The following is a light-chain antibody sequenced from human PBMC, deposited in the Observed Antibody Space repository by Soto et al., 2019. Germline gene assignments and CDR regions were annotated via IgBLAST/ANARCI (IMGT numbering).Light chain of an antibody. Sequence: QSALTQRASVSGSPGQSITISCTGTSSDVGGYNYVSWYQQHPGKAPKLMVYDVTKRPSGVSYRFSGSKSGNTASLTISGLQAEDEADYYCSSYTNRRTIIFGGGTKLTVL. CDR2: DVT. CDR3: SSYTNRRTII. CDR1: SSDVGGYNY. J-gene: IGLJ2*01. V-gene: IGLV2-14*01.